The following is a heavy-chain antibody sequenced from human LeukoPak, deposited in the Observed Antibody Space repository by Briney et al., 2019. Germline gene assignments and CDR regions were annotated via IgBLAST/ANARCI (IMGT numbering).Heavy chain of an antibody. Sequence: SETLSLTCTVSSDFFSSVTDYWAWIRQPPGKGLEWIASGDYSGGTYYNPSLESRVAISADMSKNQISLKLSSVTAADTAVYYCATLYYYDSDYWGQGTQVTVSS. CDR1: SDFFSSVTDY. J-gene: IGHJ4*02. D-gene: IGHD3-22*01. CDR2: GDYSGGT. V-gene: IGHV4-39*07. CDR3: ATLYYYDSDY.